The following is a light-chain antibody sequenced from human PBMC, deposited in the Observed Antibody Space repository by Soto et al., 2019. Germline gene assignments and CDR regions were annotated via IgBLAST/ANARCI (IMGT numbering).Light chain of an antibody. CDR2: DDY. J-gene: IGLJ2*01. CDR3: QVWDSSADRVAV. Sequence: SYELTQPPSGSVAPGQPARITCGGDSIGDKSVHWYQQKPGQAPVMVVYDDYDRPSGIPERFSGSNSGNTATLTISGVEAGDEADYYCQVWDSSADRVAVFGGGTKVTVL. CDR1: SIGDKS. V-gene: IGLV3-21*02.